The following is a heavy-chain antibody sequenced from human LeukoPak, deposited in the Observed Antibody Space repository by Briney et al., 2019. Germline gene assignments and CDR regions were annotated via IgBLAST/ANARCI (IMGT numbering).Heavy chain of an antibody. D-gene: IGHD7-27*01. V-gene: IGHV5-51*01. Sequence: AGESLKISCRGSGYSFTDYWIGWVRQMPGKGLEWMGIIYPGDSDTRYSPSFQGQVTISADKSISTAYLQWSSLKASDTAMYCARHAHWGSAGVDYWGQGTLVTVSS. CDR2: IYPGDSDT. CDR3: ARHAHWGSAGVDY. J-gene: IGHJ4*02. CDR1: GYSFTDYW.